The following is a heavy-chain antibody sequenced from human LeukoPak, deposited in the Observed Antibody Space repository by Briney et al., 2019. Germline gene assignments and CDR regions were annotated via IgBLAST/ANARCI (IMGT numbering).Heavy chain of an antibody. CDR1: GFTFRDYT. D-gene: IGHD4-23*01. V-gene: IGHV3-21*01. J-gene: IGHJ4*02. Sequence: GGSLRLSCAASGFTFRDYTMNWVRQAPGKGLDWVSAISKSGTYIKYADSVKGRFTVSRDNAKNSLFLQMNSLRVEDTAVYYCARGLRWHTFDYWGQGTLVTVSS. CDR2: ISKSGTYI. CDR3: ARGLRWHTFDY.